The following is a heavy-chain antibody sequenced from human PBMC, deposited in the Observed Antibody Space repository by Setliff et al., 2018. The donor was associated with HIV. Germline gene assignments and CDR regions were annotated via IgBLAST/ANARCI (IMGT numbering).Heavy chain of an antibody. J-gene: IGHJ1*01. CDR1: GVTFNYSF. V-gene: IGHV1-69*01. Sequence: KVSCKASGVTFNYSFITWVRQAPGQGLEWMGGVVPTIHEATYAQKFQGRVTITADESATTVYMEMSGLTSEDTAIYYCARGADASGYFYREYFQHWGQGTLVTVSS. CDR3: ARGADASGYFYREYFQH. CDR2: VVPTIHEA. D-gene: IGHD3-22*01.